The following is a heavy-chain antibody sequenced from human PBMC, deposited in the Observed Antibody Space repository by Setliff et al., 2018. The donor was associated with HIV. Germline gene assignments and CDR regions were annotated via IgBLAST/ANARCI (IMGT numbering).Heavy chain of an antibody. V-gene: IGHV4-34*01. D-gene: IGHD2-2*01. CDR3: VTSSSWSSRLNF. CDR1: GGPLSGHY. J-gene: IGHJ4*02. CDR2: TSHSGKT. Sequence: ETLSLTCAVYGGPLSGHYWSWIRQPPGRGLEWIGETSHSGKTNYNPSLKSRVTISVDTSKNQFSLKLTSVTAADTAVYYCVTSSSWSSRLNFWGPGMLVTVSS.